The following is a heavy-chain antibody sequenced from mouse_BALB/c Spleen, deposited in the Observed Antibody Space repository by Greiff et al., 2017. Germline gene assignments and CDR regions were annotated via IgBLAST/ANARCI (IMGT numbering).Heavy chain of an antibody. CDR2: ISSGSSTI. CDR3: ARSLGRGFAY. CDR1: GFTFSSFG. J-gene: IGHJ3*01. Sequence: VQLKESGGGLVQPGGSRKLSCAASGFTFSSFGMHWVRQAPEKGLEWVAYISSGSSTIYYADTVKGRFTISRDNPKNTLFLQMTSLRSEDTAMYYCARSLGRGFAYWGQGTLVTVSA. V-gene: IGHV5-17*02. D-gene: IGHD4-1*01.